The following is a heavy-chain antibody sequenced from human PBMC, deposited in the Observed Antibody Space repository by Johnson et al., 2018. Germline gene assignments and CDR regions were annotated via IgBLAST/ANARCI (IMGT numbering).Heavy chain of an antibody. J-gene: IGHJ1*01. V-gene: IGHV3-33*08. Sequence: QVQLVQSGGGVVQPGRSLRLSCAASGFTFSSYGMHWVRQAPGKGLEWVAVMWYDGSNKYYADSVKGRFTISRDNSKNKLYRQMNGLRAEDTAVYYCAGDLGRAGAGWDTTPFQHWGQGTLVTVSS. CDR2: MWYDGSNK. CDR3: AGDLGRAGAGWDTTPFQH. D-gene: IGHD6-13*01. CDR1: GFTFSSYG.